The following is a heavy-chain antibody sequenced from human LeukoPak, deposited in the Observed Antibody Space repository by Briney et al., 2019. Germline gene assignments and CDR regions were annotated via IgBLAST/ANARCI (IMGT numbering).Heavy chain of an antibody. CDR1: GGSISSSSAY. Sequence: PSETLSLTCTVSGGSISSSSAYWGWIRQTPGKGLEWIGEIYNSGSTNYNPSLKSRVTISVDKSKNQFSLRLSSVTAADTAVYYCARSGNSWYFDLWGRGTLVTVSS. CDR3: ARSGNSWYFDL. CDR2: IYNSGST. V-gene: IGHV4-39*07. J-gene: IGHJ2*01. D-gene: IGHD4-23*01.